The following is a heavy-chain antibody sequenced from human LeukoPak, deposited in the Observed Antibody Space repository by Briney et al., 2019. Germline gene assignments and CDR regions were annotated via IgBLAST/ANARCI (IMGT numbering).Heavy chain of an antibody. V-gene: IGHV4-34*01. CDR3: ARAPYEIFFSSSMSHGNAFDI. Sequence: PSETLSLTCAVSGGSFSVYYWTWIRQPPGKGLEWIGEINHSGTINYNPSLKSRVTISVDLSNSQFSLRLTSVTAADTAVYYCARAPYEIFFSSSMSHGNAFDIWGQATMVTVSS. CDR2: INHSGTI. J-gene: IGHJ3*02. CDR1: GGSFSVYY. D-gene: IGHD3-9*01.